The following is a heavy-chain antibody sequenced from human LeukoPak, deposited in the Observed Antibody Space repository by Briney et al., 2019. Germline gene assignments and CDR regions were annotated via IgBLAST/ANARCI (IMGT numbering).Heavy chain of an antibody. CDR2: ISGSGSKT. V-gene: IGHV3-23*01. CDR3: AKAVSPIAPTSYFDS. Sequence: GGSLRLSRAASGFIFNDYAMNWVRQAPGKGLEWVSDISGSGSKTHYTDSVKGRFTISRDNSKNLLYLDMNSLRLEDTAVYYCAKAVSPIAPTSYFDSWGQGTKVAVSS. J-gene: IGHJ4*02. CDR1: GFIFNDYA. D-gene: IGHD2-15*01.